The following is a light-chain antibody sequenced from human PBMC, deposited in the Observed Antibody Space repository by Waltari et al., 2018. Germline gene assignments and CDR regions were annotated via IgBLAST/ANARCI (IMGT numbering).Light chain of an antibody. Sequence: DIVMTQSPNSRAVSLGERATISCKSSQSILSSSNNRNFLSWYQQKPGQPPKLLIYWAATRESGVPDRFSCSGSGTDFTLTISSLQAEDVAVYYCQQYYSDKTFGQGTKVEIK. CDR3: QQYYSDKT. J-gene: IGKJ1*01. CDR1: QSILSSSNNRNF. V-gene: IGKV4-1*01. CDR2: WAA.